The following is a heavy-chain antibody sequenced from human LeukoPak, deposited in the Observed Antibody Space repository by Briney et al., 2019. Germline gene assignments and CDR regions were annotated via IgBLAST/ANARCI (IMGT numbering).Heavy chain of an antibody. J-gene: IGHJ4*02. D-gene: IGHD4-17*01. CDR1: GYTFTNYG. CDR3: ARDATVTDVDY. CDR2: ISAYNGNT. V-gene: IGHV1-18*01. Sequence: ASVKVSRKASGYTFTNYGITWVRQAPGQGLEWMGWISAYNGNTNYAQKLQGRVTMTTDTSTSTAYMELRSLRSDDTAVYYCARDATVTDVDYWGQGTLVTVSS.